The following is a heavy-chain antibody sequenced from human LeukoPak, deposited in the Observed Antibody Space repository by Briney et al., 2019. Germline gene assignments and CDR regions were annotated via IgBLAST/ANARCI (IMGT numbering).Heavy chain of an antibody. Sequence: GGSLRLSCAASGFTFDDYAMHWVRQAPGKGLEWVSGISWNSGSIGYADSVKGRFTISRDNAKNSLYLQMNSLRAEDMALYYCAKGNSALCSGGSCYSDAFDIWGQGTMVTVSS. CDR1: GFTFDDYA. D-gene: IGHD2-15*01. CDR2: ISWNSGSI. V-gene: IGHV3-9*03. CDR3: AKGNSALCSGGSCYSDAFDI. J-gene: IGHJ3*02.